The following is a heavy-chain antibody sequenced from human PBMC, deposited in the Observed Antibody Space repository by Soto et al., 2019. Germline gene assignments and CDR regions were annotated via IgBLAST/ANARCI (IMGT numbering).Heavy chain of an antibody. D-gene: IGHD2-15*01. V-gene: IGHV5-51*01. Sequence: PGESLKISCKGSGYSFTSYWIGWVRQMPGKGLEWMGIIYPGDSDTRYSPSFQGQVTISADKSISTAYLQWSSLKASDTAMYYCARLSGYCSGGSCPDQTNYFDYWGQGTLVTVSS. CDR1: GYSFTSYW. J-gene: IGHJ4*02. CDR3: ARLSGYCSGGSCPDQTNYFDY. CDR2: IYPGDSDT.